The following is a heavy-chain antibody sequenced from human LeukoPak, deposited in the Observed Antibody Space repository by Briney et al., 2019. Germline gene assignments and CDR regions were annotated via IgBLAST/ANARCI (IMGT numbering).Heavy chain of an antibody. V-gene: IGHV3-64*01. CDR1: GFTFSSYA. CDR2: ISTNGGST. CDR3: ARATRGIATRGSDY. J-gene: IGHJ4*02. Sequence: GGALRLSCAASGFTFSSYAMHWVRQAPGKGLEYVSTISTNGGSTYYANSVKGRCTISRDNSKNTVYLQMGSLRADDMAVYYCARATRGIATRGSDYWGQGTLVTVSS. D-gene: IGHD6-6*01.